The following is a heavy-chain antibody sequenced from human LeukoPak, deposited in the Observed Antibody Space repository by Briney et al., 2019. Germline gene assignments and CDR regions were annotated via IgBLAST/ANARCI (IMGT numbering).Heavy chain of an antibody. J-gene: IGHJ6*03. CDR3: ARDAGLRHYMDV. CDR1: GFTFSSYS. D-gene: IGHD4-17*01. CDR2: ISSSSSTI. Sequence: GGSLRLSCAASGFTFSSYSMNWLRQAPGKGLEWVSYISSSSSTIYYADSVKGRFTISRDNAKNSLYLQMNSLRAEDTAVYYCARDAGLRHYMDVWGKGTTVTVSS. V-gene: IGHV3-48*04.